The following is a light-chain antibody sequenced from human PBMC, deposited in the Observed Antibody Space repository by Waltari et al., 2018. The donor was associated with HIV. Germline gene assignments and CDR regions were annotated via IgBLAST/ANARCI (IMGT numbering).Light chain of an antibody. V-gene: IGKV1-8*01. CDR2: AAS. Sequence: AIRMTQSPSSFSASTGDRVTITCRAMQGISSYLAWYQQKPGKAPKLLIYAASTLQSGVPSRFSGSVSGTDFTLTISCLQSEDFATYYCQQYYSYPLTFGGGTKVEIK. CDR3: QQYYSYPLT. CDR1: QGISSY. J-gene: IGKJ4*01.